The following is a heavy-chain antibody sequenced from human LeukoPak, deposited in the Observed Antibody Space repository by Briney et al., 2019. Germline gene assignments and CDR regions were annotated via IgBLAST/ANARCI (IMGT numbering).Heavy chain of an antibody. CDR3: ASKETDFWSGSPYYYYMDV. J-gene: IGHJ6*03. CDR2: ISSSGSTI. CDR1: GFTFSDYY. Sequence: GGSLRLSCAASGFTFSDYYMSWIRQAPGKGLEWVSYISSSGSTIYYADSVKGRFTISRDNAKNSLYLQMNSLRAEDTAVYYCASKETDFWSGSPYYYYMDVWGKGTTVTVSS. D-gene: IGHD3-3*01. V-gene: IGHV3-11*04.